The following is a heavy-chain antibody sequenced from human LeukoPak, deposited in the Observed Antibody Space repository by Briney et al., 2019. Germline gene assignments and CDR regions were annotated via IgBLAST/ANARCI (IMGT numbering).Heavy chain of an antibody. D-gene: IGHD6-13*01. J-gene: IGHJ6*03. V-gene: IGHV3-73*01. Sequence: GGSLRLSCAASGFSFSGSAMHCVRHDFGKGLWWVSRVISKASSSATAYAASVNGRFTISRDDSKNAAYLQMNSLNTEDTAVYYCTRQVAAASPSYYYMDVWGKGTTVTVSS. CDR2: VISKASSSAT. CDR1: GFSFSGSA. CDR3: TRQVAAASPSYYYMDV.